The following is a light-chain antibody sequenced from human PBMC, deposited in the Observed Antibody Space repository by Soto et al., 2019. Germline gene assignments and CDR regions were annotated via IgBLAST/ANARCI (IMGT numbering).Light chain of an antibody. J-gene: IGKJ2*01. CDR3: QQYGGVPYT. Sequence: EILLSQSPGTLSLSPGQIATLSCRASESISRDYLAWYQQRLGQAPRLLIYGASSGATGIPDRFSGSGSGTDFTLTISRLEPEDFAIYYCQQYGGVPYTFGQGTKVDIK. CDR1: ESISRDY. V-gene: IGKV3-20*01. CDR2: GAS.